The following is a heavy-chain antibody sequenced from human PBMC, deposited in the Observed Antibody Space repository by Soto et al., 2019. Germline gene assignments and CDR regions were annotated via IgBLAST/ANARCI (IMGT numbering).Heavy chain of an antibody. D-gene: IGHD2-2*01. CDR2: IKPSGGST. CDR1: GYTFTSYY. J-gene: IGHJ6*02. V-gene: IGHV1-46*01. Sequence: QVQLVQSGAEVKKPGASVKVSCKASGYTFTSYYMHWVRQAPGQGLEWMGIIKPSGGSTSYAQKFQGRVTMTRDTSTRTVYMELSSLRSEDTAVYYCARSRVGYCSSTSCRQYYYYGMDVWGQGTTVTVSS. CDR3: ARSRVGYCSSTSCRQYYYYGMDV.